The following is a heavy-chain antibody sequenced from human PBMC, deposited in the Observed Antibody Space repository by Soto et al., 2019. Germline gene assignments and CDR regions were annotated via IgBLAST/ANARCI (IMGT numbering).Heavy chain of an antibody. V-gene: IGHV4-31*02. CDR3: ARAPALGWFDP. Sequence: SIKRQHPGKGLEWIGYIYYSGSTYYNPSLKSRVTISVDTSKNQFSLKLSSVTAADTAVYYCARAPALGWFDPWGQGTLVTVS. J-gene: IGHJ5*02. CDR2: IYYSGST.